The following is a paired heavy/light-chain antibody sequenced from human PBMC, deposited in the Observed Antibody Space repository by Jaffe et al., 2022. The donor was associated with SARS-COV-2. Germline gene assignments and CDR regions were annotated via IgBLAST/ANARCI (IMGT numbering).Heavy chain of an antibody. CDR1: GFTFSVYA. D-gene: IGHD3-9*01. CDR2: IDSRGSTI. J-gene: IGHJ5*02. V-gene: IGHV3-48*04. Sequence: EVQLVESGGGLVQPGGSLRLSCAASGFTFSVYAMNWVRQAPGKGLEWVSYIDSRGSTIYYADSVEGRFTISRDNAKNSLYLDMNSLRAEDMAVYYCVRDQMWTGYYPVGWFDPWGQGTLVTVSS. CDR3: VRDQMWTGYYPVGWFDP.
Light chain of an antibody. V-gene: IGLV2-23*01. CDR1: SSVVGNYYL. CDR2: EGN. CDR3: CSFAGTGTRVVFGGVI. J-gene: IGLJ2*01. Sequence: QSALTQPASVSGSPGQSITISCTGSSSVVGNYYLLSWYQHHAGKAPKLIIFEGNKRPSGVSDRFSGSKSGNTASLTISGLQAEDEADYYCCSFAGTGTRVVFGGVIFGGGTKLTVL.